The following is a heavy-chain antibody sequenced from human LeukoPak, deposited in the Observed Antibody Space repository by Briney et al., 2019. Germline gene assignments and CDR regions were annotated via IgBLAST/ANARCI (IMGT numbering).Heavy chain of an antibody. CDR1: GGSISSYY. CDR2: IYYSGST. J-gene: IGHJ3*02. V-gene: IGHV4-59*08. D-gene: IGHD1-26*01. Sequence: SETLSLTCTVSGGSISSYYWSWIRQPPGKGLEWIGYIYYSGSTNYIPSLKSRVTISADTSKNQFSLKLSSVTAADTAVYYCARPSYTGSFRHAFDIWGQGTMVTVSS. CDR3: ARPSYTGSFRHAFDI.